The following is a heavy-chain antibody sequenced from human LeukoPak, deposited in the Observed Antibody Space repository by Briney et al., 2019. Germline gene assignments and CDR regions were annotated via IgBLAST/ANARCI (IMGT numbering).Heavy chain of an antibody. CDR1: GGSFSGYY. CDR2: INHIGTT. CDR3: ARGRSPGY. J-gene: IGHJ4*02. Sequence: PSETLSLTCAVYGGSFSGYYWNWIRQPPGKGLEWIGEINHIGTTNYSPSLKSRLTISGDTSKNHFSLKVTSVTAADTAVYYCARGRSPGYWGQGTLVTVSS. V-gene: IGHV4-34*01.